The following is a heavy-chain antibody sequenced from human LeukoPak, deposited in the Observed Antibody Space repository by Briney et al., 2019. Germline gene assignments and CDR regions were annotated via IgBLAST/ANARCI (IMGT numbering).Heavy chain of an antibody. CDR1: GSTFSSYA. V-gene: IGHV3-23*01. J-gene: IGHJ3*02. D-gene: IGHD3-3*01. CDR3: SKDLWSGLGFLDI. Sequence: GGSLTLSCAASGSTFSSYAMSWVRQAPGNGMEWVSGISGSGGSTYYADSVKGRFTISRDNSKNTLYLQINSLRAEDTAIYYCSKDLWSGLGFLDIWGQGTMVTVSS. CDR2: ISGSGGST.